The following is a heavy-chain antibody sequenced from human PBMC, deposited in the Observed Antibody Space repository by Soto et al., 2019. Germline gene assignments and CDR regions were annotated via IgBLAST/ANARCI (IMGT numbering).Heavy chain of an antibody. J-gene: IGHJ4*02. CDR2: ISSSSSYI. V-gene: IGHV3-21*01. D-gene: IGHD1-7*01. CDR3: ARDSDVNWNYSFDY. Sequence: GGSLRLSCAASGFTFSSYSMNWVRQAPGKGLEWVSSISSSSSYIYYADSVKGRFTISRDNAKNSLYLQMNSLRAEDTAVYYCARDSDVNWNYSFDYWGQGTLVTVSS. CDR1: GFTFSSYS.